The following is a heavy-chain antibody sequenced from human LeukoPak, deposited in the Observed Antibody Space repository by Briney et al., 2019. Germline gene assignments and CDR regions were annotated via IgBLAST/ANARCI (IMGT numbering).Heavy chain of an antibody. Sequence: SETLSLTCAVYGGSFSGYYWSWIRQPPGKGLEWIGEINHSGSTNYNPSLKSRVTIPVDTSKNQFSLKLSSVTAADTAVYYCARARTVQLERRHWFDPWGQGTLVTVSS. V-gene: IGHV4-34*01. D-gene: IGHD1-1*01. CDR1: GGSFSGYY. CDR3: ARARTVQLERRHWFDP. J-gene: IGHJ5*02. CDR2: INHSGST.